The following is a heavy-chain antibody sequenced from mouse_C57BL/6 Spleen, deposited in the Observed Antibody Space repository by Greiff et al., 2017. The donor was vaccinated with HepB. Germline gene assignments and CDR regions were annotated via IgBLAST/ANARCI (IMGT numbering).Heavy chain of an antibody. CDR1: GYTFTSYW. CDR3: ARDDGYPWYFDV. V-gene: IGHV1-50*01. J-gene: IGHJ1*03. Sequence: VQLQQPGAELVKPGASVKLSCKASGYTFTSYWMQWVKQRPGQGLEWIGEIDPSDSYTNYNQKFKGKATLTVDTSSSTAYMQLSSLTSEDSAVYYCARDDGYPWYFDVWGTGTTVTVSS. CDR2: IDPSDSYT. D-gene: IGHD2-3*01.